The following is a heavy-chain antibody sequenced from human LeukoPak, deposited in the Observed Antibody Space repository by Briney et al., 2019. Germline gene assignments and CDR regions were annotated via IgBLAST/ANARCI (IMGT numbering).Heavy chain of an antibody. CDR1: GFSFTNSA. CDR2: IVVGSGNT. V-gene: IGHV1-58*01. D-gene: IGHD5-18*01. Sequence: SVKVSCKASGFSFTNSAVQWVRQARGQGLEWIGWIVVGSGNTIYVQKFQERVTITRDMSTSTAYMELSSLRSEDTAVYYCAAGYIGGAMVTNAFDIWGQGRMVTVSS. CDR3: AAGYIGGAMVTNAFDI. J-gene: IGHJ3*02.